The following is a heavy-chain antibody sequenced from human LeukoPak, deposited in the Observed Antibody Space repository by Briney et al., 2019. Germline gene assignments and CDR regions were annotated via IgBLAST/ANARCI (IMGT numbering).Heavy chain of an antibody. CDR3: ARQISYASAWPTI. V-gene: IGHV4-59*08. D-gene: IGHD6-19*01. J-gene: IGHJ3*02. CDR1: GGSISSYY. CDR2: IHYSGSP. Sequence: SETLSLTCTVSGGSISSYYWSWIRQPPGKGLEWIGYIHYSGSPAYNTSLKSRVTISLDTSKDQYSLKLTSVTAADTAVYYCARQISYASAWPTIWGQGTTVTVSS.